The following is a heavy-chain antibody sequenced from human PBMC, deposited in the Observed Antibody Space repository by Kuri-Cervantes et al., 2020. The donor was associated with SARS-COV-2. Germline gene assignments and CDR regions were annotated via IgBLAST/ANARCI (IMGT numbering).Heavy chain of an antibody. CDR1: GFSLSTSGVG. CDR2: IYWDDDK. D-gene: IGHD6-19*01. J-gene: IGHJ4*02. V-gene: IGHV2-5*02. CDR3: ARTLSSGWIGWVDY. Sequence: SGPTLVKPTQTLTLTCTFSGFSLSTSGVGVGWIRQPPGKALEWLALIYWDDDKRYSPSLKSWLTITKDTSKNQVVLTMTNMDPVDTATYYCARTLSSGWIGWVDYWGQGTLVTVSS.